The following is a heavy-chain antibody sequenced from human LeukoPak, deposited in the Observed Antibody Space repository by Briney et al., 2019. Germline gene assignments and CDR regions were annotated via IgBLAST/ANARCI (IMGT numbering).Heavy chain of an antibody. CDR2: IYYSGST. J-gene: IGHJ4*02. V-gene: IGHV4-61*05. CDR1: GGSISSSSYY. CDR3: ARLVRSSSWYLRSGYFDY. Sequence: PSETLSLTCTVSGGSISSSSYYWGWIRQPPGKGLEWIGYIYYSGSTNYNPSLKSRVTISVDTSKNQFSLKLSSVTAADTAVYYCARLVRSSSWYLRSGYFDYWGQGTLVTVSS. D-gene: IGHD6-13*01.